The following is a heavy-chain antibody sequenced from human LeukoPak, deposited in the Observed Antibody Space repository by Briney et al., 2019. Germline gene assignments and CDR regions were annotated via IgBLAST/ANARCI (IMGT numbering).Heavy chain of an antibody. CDR3: ARGSSSWPFDY. V-gene: IGHV4-59*06. CDR1: GGSISSYY. J-gene: IGHJ4*02. Sequence: SETLSLTCTVSGGSISSYYWSWIRQHPGKGLEWIGYIYYSGSTYYNPSLKSRVTISVDTSKNQFSLKLSSVTAADTAVYYCARGSSSWPFDYWGQGTLVTVSS. D-gene: IGHD6-6*01. CDR2: IYYSGST.